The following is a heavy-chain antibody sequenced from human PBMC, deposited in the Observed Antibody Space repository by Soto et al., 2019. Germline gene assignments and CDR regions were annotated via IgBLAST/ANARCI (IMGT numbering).Heavy chain of an antibody. CDR1: GFTFRNSW. D-gene: IGHD2-21*01. V-gene: IGHV3-74*01. J-gene: IGHJ4*01. CDR3: ARDVSWGGELY. Sequence: GGSLRLSCAASGFTFRNSWMHWVRQAPGKGLVWVTGINNDGTNTDYADSVKGRFTISRDNAKNTVYLQVNNLRAEDTAVYYCARDVSWGGELYWGQGTLVTVSS. CDR2: INNDGTNT.